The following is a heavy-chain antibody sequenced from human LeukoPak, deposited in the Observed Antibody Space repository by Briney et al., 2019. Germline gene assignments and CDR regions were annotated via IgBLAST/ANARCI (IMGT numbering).Heavy chain of an antibody. CDR2: ISYDGSNK. D-gene: IGHD3-9*01. V-gene: IGHV3-30*04. CDR1: GFTFSSYA. Sequence: AGGSLRLSCAASGFTFSSYAMHWVRQAPGKGLEWVAVISYDGSNKYYADSVKGRFTISRDNSKNTLYLQMNSLRAEDTAVYYCAKCPSDYDILTGSIYYYYYYMDVWGKGTTVTISS. CDR3: AKCPSDYDILTGSIYYYYYYMDV. J-gene: IGHJ6*03.